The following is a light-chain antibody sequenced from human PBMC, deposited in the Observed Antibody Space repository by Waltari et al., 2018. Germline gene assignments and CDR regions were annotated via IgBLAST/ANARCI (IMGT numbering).Light chain of an antibody. V-gene: IGKV3-11*01. CDR1: QIVTNS. CDR2: SAS. CDR3: QQRSNWPRT. Sequence: PSRRARQIVTNSLAWYQQKPGQAPRLLIYSASNRATGVPARFSGSGSGTDFTLTISSLEPEDFAVYYCQQRSNWPRTFGQGTKVEIK. J-gene: IGKJ1*01.